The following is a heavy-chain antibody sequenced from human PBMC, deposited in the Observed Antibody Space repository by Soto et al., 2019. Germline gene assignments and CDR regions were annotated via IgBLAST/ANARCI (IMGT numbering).Heavy chain of an antibody. J-gene: IGHJ4*02. CDR2: IYYTGNT. CDR1: GGSIGSGDYY. Sequence: QVQLKESGPGLVKPSQTLSLTCSVSGGSIGSGDYYWSWVRQSPGKGLEGIGYIYYTGNTYYNPSLGIRVTFSVDTSQNQLSLRLSDVTVADTAVYYCARDSRRRADSGTRPLYYFDYWGQGTLVTVSS. V-gene: IGHV4-30-4*01. CDR3: ARDSRRRADSGTRPLYYFDY. D-gene: IGHD1-26*01.